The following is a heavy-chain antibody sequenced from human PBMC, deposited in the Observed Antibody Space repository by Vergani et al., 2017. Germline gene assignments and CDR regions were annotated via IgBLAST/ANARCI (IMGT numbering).Heavy chain of an antibody. CDR2: IHHSRDA. CDR3: TRHRGSGSFFPSSYFYGKDV. J-gene: IGHJ6*02. Sequence: QVQLQESGPGLVKPSETLTLTCDVFDSSIMTNPYWGGFPPSPPKAVEWIGCIHHSRDAHYNSSLKSQVSISRVSSSKLSLSLTSVPAADTAIYYCTRHRGSGSFFPSSYFYGKDVWGHGTTVTVSS. V-gene: IGHV4-38-2*01. D-gene: IGHD3-10*01. CDR1: DSSIMTNPY.